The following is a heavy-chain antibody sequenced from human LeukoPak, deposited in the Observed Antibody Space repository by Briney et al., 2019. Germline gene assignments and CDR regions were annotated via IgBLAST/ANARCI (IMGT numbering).Heavy chain of an antibody. J-gene: IGHJ6*02. V-gene: IGHV1-8*01. CDR1: GYTFTSYD. CDR2: MNPNSGNT. CDR3: ARNLRRGGDCSPCYYGMDV. Sequence: AASVKVSCKASGYTFTSYDINWVRQATGQGLEWMGWMNPNSGNTGYAQKFQGRVTMTRNTSISTAYMELSSLRSEDTAVYYCARNLRRGGDCSPCYYGMDVWGQGTTVTVSS. D-gene: IGHD2-21*02.